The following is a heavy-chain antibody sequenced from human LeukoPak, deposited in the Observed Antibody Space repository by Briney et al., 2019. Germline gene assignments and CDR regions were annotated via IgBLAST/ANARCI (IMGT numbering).Heavy chain of an antibody. CDR3: ARGRIGYCSSTSCLKTYNWFDP. D-gene: IGHD2-2*01. V-gene: IGHV4-39*07. CDR1: DGSISSSSYY. J-gene: IGHJ5*02. Sequence: PSETLSLTCTVSDGSISSSSYYWGWIRQPPGKGLEWIGEINHSGSTNYNPSLKSRVTISVDTSKNQFSLKLSSVTAADTAVYYCARGRIGYCSSTSCLKTYNWFDPWGQGTLVTVSS. CDR2: INHSGST.